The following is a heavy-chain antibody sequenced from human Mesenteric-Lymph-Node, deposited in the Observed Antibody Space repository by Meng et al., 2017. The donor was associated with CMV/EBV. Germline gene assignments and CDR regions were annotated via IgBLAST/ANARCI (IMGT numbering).Heavy chain of an antibody. V-gene: IGHV3-74*01. CDR3: TRDRDYYGLPTYYYHYGMDV. Sequence: GGTLRLSCAASGFTFSNYWIHWVRQAPGKGLVWVSRINSDGTITTYADSVKGRFTISRDNAKNTLYLQMNSLRAEDTAVYYCTRDRDYYGLPTYYYHYGMDVWGQGTTVTVSS. CDR2: INSDGTIT. J-gene: IGHJ6*02. D-gene: IGHD3-10*01. CDR1: GFTFSNYW.